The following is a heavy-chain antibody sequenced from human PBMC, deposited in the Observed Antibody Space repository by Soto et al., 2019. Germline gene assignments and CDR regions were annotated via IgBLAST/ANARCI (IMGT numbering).Heavy chain of an antibody. CDR3: ARVLRYCSSTSCNDAFDI. J-gene: IGHJ3*02. Sequence: GGSLRLSCAASGFTFSSYDMHWVRQATGKGLEWVSAIGTAGDTYYPGSVKGRFTISRENAKNSLYLQMNSLRAGDTAVYYCARVLRYCSSTSCNDAFDIWGQGTMVTVSS. CDR1: GFTFSSYD. D-gene: IGHD2-2*01. V-gene: IGHV3-13*01. CDR2: IGTAGDT.